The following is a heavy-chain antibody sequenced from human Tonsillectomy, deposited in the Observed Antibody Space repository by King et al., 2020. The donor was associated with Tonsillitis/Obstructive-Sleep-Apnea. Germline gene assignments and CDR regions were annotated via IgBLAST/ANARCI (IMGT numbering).Heavy chain of an antibody. V-gene: IGHV5-51*01. CDR3: ATSPITIFGVGSYYFDH. CDR1: GYTFSTYW. Sequence: QLVQSGAEVKKPGESLKISCNVSGYTFSTYWIGWVRQMPGKGLEWMGLIFPADSDTRYSPTFQGQVTISADKSIRTAYLQWSSLKAADTAMYYCATSPITIFGVGSYYFDHWGQGTRVTVSS. J-gene: IGHJ4*02. D-gene: IGHD3-3*01. CDR2: IFPADSDT.